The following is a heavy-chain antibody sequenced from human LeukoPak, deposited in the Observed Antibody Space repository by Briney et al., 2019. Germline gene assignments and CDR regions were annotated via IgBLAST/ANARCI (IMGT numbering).Heavy chain of an antibody. CDR3: ARVPFRGATTFWYFQH. CDR2: ISSSGSTI. J-gene: IGHJ1*01. D-gene: IGHD1-26*01. Sequence: GGSLRLSCAASGFTFSDYHMSWIRQAPGKGLEWVSYISSSGSTIYYADSVKGRFTISRDNAKNSLYLQMNSLRAEDTAVYYCARVPFRGATTFWYFQHWGQGTLVTVSS. CDR1: GFTFSDYH. V-gene: IGHV3-11*01.